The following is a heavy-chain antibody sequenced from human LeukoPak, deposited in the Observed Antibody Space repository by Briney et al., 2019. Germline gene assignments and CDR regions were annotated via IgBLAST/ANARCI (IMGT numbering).Heavy chain of an antibody. CDR3: ARNNGMDV. CDR2: VNRDGSET. CDR1: GFTFNNYW. V-gene: IGHV3-7*03. Sequence: GSLRLSCTASGFTFNNYWMTWVRQVPGRGPEWVANVNRDGSETYYLDSVKGRFTISKDNAKNSLYLQMNSLRAEDTALYHCARNNGMDVWGQGTTVIVSS. J-gene: IGHJ6*02.